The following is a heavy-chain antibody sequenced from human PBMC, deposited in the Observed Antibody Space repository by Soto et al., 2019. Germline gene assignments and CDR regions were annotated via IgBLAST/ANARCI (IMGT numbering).Heavy chain of an antibody. CDR1: GFMFTNHG. J-gene: IGHJ4*02. V-gene: IGHV3-33*01. D-gene: IGHD2-15*01. CDR2: IWSDGNKR. Sequence: GGSLRLSCAASGFMFTNHGMHWVRQAPGKGLEWVAVIWSDGNKRYYADSVKGRFTISRDNSKNTLYLQMNSLRAEDTAVYYCAREGIGTNGYCSGGSCPGFDYWGQGTLVTVS. CDR3: AREGIGTNGYCSGGSCPGFDY.